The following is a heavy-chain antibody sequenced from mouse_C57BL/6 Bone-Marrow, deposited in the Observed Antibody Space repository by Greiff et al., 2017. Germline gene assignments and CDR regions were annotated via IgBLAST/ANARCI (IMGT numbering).Heavy chain of an antibody. CDR2: ISYDGSN. Sequence: EVQLQQSGPGLVKPSQSLSLTCSVTGYSITSGYYWNWIRQFPGNKLEWMGYISYDGSNNYNPSLKNRISITRDTSKNQFFLKLNSVTTEDTATYYCARDVGTGAMDYWGHGTSVTVSS. V-gene: IGHV3-6*01. CDR3: ARDVGTGAMDY. J-gene: IGHJ4*01. D-gene: IGHD3-3*01. CDR1: GYSITSGYY.